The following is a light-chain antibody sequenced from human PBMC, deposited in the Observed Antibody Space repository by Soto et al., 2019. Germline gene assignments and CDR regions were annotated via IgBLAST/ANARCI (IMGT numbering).Light chain of an antibody. J-gene: IGKJ5*01. V-gene: IGKV1-39*01. CDR1: QSISTY. CDR3: QQLNTLPFT. Sequence: DVQMTQSPSTLSASVGDRVTITCRASQSISTYLNWYQQKAGLAPKLLIYAASSLQSGVPSRFSGSGSGTEFTLTISGLLPEDFATYHCQQLNTLPFTFGQGTRLEIK. CDR2: AAS.